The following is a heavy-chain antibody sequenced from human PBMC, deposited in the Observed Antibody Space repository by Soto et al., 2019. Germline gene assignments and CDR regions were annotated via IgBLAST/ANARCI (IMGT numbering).Heavy chain of an antibody. J-gene: IGHJ4*02. V-gene: IGHV1-3*01. CDR1: GYTFTNYA. CDR2: IHAGNGNT. D-gene: IGHD7-27*01. CDR3: AREWGTDFDY. Sequence: ASVKVSCKASGYTFTNYAIHWVRQAPGQRLEWMGWIHAGNGNTKYSQKFQGRVTMTRDTSSSTAYTEVSRLRSDDTAVYYCAREWGTDFDYWGQGTLVTVSS.